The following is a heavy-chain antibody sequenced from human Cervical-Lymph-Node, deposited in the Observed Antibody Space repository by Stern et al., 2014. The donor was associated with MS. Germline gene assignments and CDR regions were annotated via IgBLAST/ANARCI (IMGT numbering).Heavy chain of an antibody. V-gene: IGHV1-69*06. CDR1: GG. CDR3: ARGGGDNWFDP. D-gene: IGHD3-16*01. CDR2: VIPFVGTS. J-gene: IGHJ5*02. Sequence: QVQLGQSGAEVKKPGSSVKVSCKSSGGISWVRQAPGQGLEWMGGVIPFVGTSNYAQKFQGRVTITADTSNNTAYFELSSRKPDDRAVYYCARGGGDNWFDPWGQGTLVTVSS.